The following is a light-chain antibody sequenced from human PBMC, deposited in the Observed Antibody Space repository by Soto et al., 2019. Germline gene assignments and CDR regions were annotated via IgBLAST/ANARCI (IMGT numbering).Light chain of an antibody. CDR1: SSDVGPYNY. V-gene: IGLV2-14*01. Sequence: QSALTQPASVSGSPGQSITISCTGTSSDVGPYNYVSWYQQHPGKAPKLMIYEASNRPSGVSNRFSGSKSGNTASLTISGLQAEDEADYYCSSYTSSSSYVFGTGTKGTVL. CDR3: SSYTSSSSYV. CDR2: EAS. J-gene: IGLJ1*01.